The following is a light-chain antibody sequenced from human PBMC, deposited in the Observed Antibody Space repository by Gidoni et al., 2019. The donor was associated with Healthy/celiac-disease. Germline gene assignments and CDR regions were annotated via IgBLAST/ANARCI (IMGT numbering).Light chain of an antibody. J-gene: IGKJ2*01. CDR1: QSISSY. CDR2: AAS. CDR3: QQSYSTLPYT. Sequence: DIQMTQSPSSLSASVGDRVTITCRASQSISSYLNWYQQKPGKAPKLLIDAASSLQSGVPSRFSGSGSGTDFTLTISSLQPEDFATYYCQQSYSTLPYTFGQXTKLEIK. V-gene: IGKV1-39*01.